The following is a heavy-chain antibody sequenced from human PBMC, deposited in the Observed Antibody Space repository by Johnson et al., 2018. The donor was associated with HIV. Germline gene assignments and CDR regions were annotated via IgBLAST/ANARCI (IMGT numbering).Heavy chain of an antibody. CDR1: GFTFRNYA. J-gene: IGHJ3*02. D-gene: IGHD2-2*01. Sequence: QMQLVESGGGVVQPGTSLRLSCAASGFTFRNYAMHWVRQAPGKGLEWVSVIYSGGSTYYADSVKGRFTISRDNAKNSLYLQMNSLRAEDTAVYYCARNGLIPAAKGVAFDIWGHGTTVTVSS. CDR3: ARNGLIPAAKGVAFDI. CDR2: IYSGGST. V-gene: IGHV3-NL1*01.